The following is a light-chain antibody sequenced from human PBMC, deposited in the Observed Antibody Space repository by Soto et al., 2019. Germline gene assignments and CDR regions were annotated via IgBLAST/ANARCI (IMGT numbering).Light chain of an antibody. J-gene: IGKJ1*01. Sequence: DIQMTQSPSTLSGSVGDRVTITCRASQTISSWLAWYQQKPGKAPKLLIYKASTLKSGVPSRFSGSGSGKEFTLTISSLQPDDFATYYCQHYNSYSAAVGQGTKVDIK. CDR1: QTISSW. V-gene: IGKV1-5*03. CDR3: QHYNSYSAA. CDR2: KAS.